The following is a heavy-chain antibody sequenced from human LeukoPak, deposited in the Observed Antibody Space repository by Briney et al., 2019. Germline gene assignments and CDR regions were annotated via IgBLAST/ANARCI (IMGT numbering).Heavy chain of an antibody. V-gene: IGHV4-59*01. CDR2: FHDSGSA. CDR3: ARDSHSVDTATPRGLDP. D-gene: IGHD2-15*01. J-gene: IGHJ5*02. Sequence: PSETLSLTCTVSGDSISSYFWSWIRQPPGKGLEWIGYFHDSGSANYNPSLKSRITMSVDTSKNQFSLKLRSVTAADTAVYYCARDSHSVDTATPRGLDPWGQGTLVTVSS. CDR1: GDSISSYF.